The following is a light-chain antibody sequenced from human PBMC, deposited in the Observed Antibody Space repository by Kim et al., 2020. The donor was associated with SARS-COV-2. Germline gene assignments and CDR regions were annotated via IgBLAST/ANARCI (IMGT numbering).Light chain of an antibody. CDR3: QQTYNTLT. J-gene: IGKJ4*02. Sequence: SAFVGDTITITCRPSQSISNFLNWYQQKPGEAPKLLIYATSHLQTGVPSRFSGSGSGSQFTLTISDLQPEDFAKYYCQQTYNTLTFGGGTKVDIK. CDR2: ATS. V-gene: IGKV1-39*01. CDR1: QSISNF.